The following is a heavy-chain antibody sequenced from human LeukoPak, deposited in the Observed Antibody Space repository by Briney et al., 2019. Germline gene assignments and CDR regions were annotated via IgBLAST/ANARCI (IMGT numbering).Heavy chain of an antibody. Sequence: PSETLSLTCTVSDGSISSYYWSWIRQPPGKGLEWIGYIYYSGSTNYNPSLKSRVTISVDTSKNQFSLNLKSVTAADTAVYYCARGKGYFDYWGQGTLVTVSS. CDR3: ARGKGYFDY. CDR2: IYYSGST. CDR1: DGSISSYY. J-gene: IGHJ4*02. V-gene: IGHV4-59*01.